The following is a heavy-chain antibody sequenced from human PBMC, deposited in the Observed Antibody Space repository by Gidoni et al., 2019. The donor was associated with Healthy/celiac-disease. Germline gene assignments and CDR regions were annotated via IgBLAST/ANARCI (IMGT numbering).Heavy chain of an antibody. CDR2: IWYDGSNK. V-gene: IGHV3-33*01. CDR3: ARDGPRIAAAGEMDRIDY. CDR1: GFTFSSYG. D-gene: IGHD6-13*01. J-gene: IGHJ4*02. Sequence: QVQLVESGGGVVQPGRSLRLSCPASGFTFSSYGMQWVRQAPGKGLEWVAVIWYDGSNKYYADSVKGRFTISRDNSKNTLYLQMNSLRAEDTAVYYCARDGPRIAAAGEMDRIDYWGQGTLVTVSS.